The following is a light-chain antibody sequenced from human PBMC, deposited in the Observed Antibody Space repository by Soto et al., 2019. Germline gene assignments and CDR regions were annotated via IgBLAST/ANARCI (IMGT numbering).Light chain of an antibody. CDR1: QSVNGQ. Sequence: EIVLTQSPATLSLSPGETATLSCRASQSVNGQLVWYRQRPGQAPRLLIWDTYNRATGIPARISGSGSGTDNTLTITCLEPEDFAVYYCQHRNSWPLTFGGGTKVEV. V-gene: IGKV3-11*01. J-gene: IGKJ4*01. CDR2: DTY. CDR3: QHRNSWPLT.